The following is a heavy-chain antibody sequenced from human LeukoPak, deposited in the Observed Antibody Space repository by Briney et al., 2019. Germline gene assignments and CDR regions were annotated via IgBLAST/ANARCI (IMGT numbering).Heavy chain of an antibody. J-gene: IGHJ4*02. CDR3: ARGIESYGDYGY. Sequence: PSETLSLTCTVSGGSISGSYWRWIRQPPGKGLEWIAYMYNSGSTNYNPSLKSRVTISIDTSKNQFSLELSSLTAADTAIYYCARGIESYGDYGYWGQGILVTVSS. V-gene: IGHV4-59*01. D-gene: IGHD4-17*01. CDR1: GGSISGSY. CDR2: MYNSGST.